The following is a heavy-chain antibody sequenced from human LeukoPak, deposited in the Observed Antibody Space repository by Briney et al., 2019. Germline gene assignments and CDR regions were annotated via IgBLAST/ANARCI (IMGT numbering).Heavy chain of an antibody. Sequence: PSETLSLTCTVSGGSLISDYWSWIRQPPGKGLECIGYIYSGGTTKLHPTLKNRLTMSIATSKNQFSMKLTSVTTADTDVYSCERVPVPLVGPFDYWGEGILVAVSS. CDR3: ERVPVPLVGPFDY. V-gene: IGHV4-59*01. J-gene: IGHJ4*02. CDR2: IYSGGTT. CDR1: GGSLISDY. D-gene: IGHD2-8*02.